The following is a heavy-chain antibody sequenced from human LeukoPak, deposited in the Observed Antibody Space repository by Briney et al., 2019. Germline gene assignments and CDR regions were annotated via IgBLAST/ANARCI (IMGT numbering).Heavy chain of an antibody. CDR2: IYYSGST. D-gene: IGHD6-19*01. CDR1: GGSISSYY. J-gene: IGHJ4*02. Sequence: SETLSLTCTVSGGSISSYYWSWIRQPPGKGLEWIGYIYYSGSTNYNPSLKSRVTISVDTSKNQFSLRLSSVTAADTAVYYCAYYSSGWSPLFDYWGQGTLVTVSS. CDR3: AYYSSGWSPLFDY. V-gene: IGHV4-59*12.